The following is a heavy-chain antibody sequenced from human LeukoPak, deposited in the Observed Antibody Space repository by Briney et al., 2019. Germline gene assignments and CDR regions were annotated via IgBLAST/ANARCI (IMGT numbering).Heavy chain of an antibody. CDR2: IYYSGGT. D-gene: IGHD3-22*01. J-gene: IGHJ4*02. V-gene: IGHV4-59*08. CDR1: GGSISSYY. CDR3: ARGGGSGYYPGDY. Sequence: SETLSLTCTISGGSISSYYWSWIRQPPGRGLELIGYIYYSGGTTYNPSLKSRVTISVDTSKNQFSLKLSSVTAADTAVYYCARGGGSGYYPGDYWGQGTLVTVSS.